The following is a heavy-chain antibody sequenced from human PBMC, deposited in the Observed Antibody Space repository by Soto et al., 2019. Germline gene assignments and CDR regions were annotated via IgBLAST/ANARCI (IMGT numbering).Heavy chain of an antibody. J-gene: IGHJ5*02. V-gene: IGHV4-34*01. CDR3: ARGGLGYCSSTSCYGRPRNWFDP. D-gene: IGHD2-2*01. Sequence: LSLTCAVYGGSFSGYYWSWIRQPPGKGLEWIGEINHSGSTNYNPSLKSRVTISVDTSKNQFSLKLSSVTAADTAVYYCARGGLGYCSSTSCYGRPRNWFDPWGQGTLVTVSS. CDR2: INHSGST. CDR1: GGSFSGYY.